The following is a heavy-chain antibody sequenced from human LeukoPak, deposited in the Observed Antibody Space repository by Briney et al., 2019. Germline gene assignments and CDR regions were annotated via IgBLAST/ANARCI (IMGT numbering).Heavy chain of an antibody. CDR3: AHSMIAVAEHYFDY. J-gene: IGHJ4*02. V-gene: IGHV2-5*02. Sequence: SGPTLVKPPQTLTLTCTFSGFSLSTSGVGVGWIRQPPGKALEWLALIYWDDDKRYSPSLKSRLTITKDTSKNQVVLTMTNMDPVDTATYYCAHSMIAVAEHYFDYWGQGTLVTVSS. CDR2: IYWDDDK. D-gene: IGHD6-19*01. CDR1: GFSLSTSGVG.